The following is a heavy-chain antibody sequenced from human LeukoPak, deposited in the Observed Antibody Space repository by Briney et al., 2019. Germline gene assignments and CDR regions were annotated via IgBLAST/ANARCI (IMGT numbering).Heavy chain of an antibody. J-gene: IGHJ6*02. D-gene: IGHD3-16*01. CDR2: ISDYP. Sequence: GGSLRLSCTASGFSFSGYWMTWVRQAPGKGLEWVSTISDYPHYADSVRGRFTISRDNSRKTVFLQMNSLTPEDAATYYCTKDSQGSYDGFWYGTYGMDVWGQGTTVTVSS. CDR1: GFSFSGYW. V-gene: IGHV3-23*05. CDR3: TKDSQGSYDGFWYGTYGMDV.